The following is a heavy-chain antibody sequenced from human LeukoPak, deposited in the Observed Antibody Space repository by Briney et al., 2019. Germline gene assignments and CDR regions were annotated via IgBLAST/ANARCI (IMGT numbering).Heavy chain of an antibody. CDR1: GYSISSGYY. V-gene: IGHV4-38-2*01. CDR2: IYHSGST. CDR3: ARRQGYYYYMDV. J-gene: IGHJ6*03. Sequence: SETLSLTCAVSGYSISSGYYWGWIRQPPGKGLEWIGSIYHSGSTYYNPSLKSRVTISVDTSKNQFSLKLSSVTAADTAVYYCARRQGYYYYMDVWGKGTTVTVS.